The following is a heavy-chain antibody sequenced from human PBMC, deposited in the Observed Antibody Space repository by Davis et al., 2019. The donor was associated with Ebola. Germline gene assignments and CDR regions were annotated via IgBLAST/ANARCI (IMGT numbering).Heavy chain of an antibody. Sequence: GESLKISCAASGFTFSSYGMHWVRQAPGKGLEWVAVIWYDGSNKYYADSVKGRFTISRDNSKNTLYLQMNSLRAEDTAVYYCAKDTYGGYYYGMDVWGQGTTVTVSS. CDR1: GFTFSSYG. V-gene: IGHV3-33*06. CDR2: IWYDGSNK. J-gene: IGHJ6*02. D-gene: IGHD4-23*01. CDR3: AKDTYGGYYYGMDV.